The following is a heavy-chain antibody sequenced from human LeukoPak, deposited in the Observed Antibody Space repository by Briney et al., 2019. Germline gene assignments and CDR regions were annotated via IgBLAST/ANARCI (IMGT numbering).Heavy chain of an antibody. V-gene: IGHV4-34*01. CDR3: ARDSGYDDY. J-gene: IGHJ4*02. CDR1: GGSFSGYY. Sequence: KPSETLSLTCAVYGGSFSGYYWSWIRQPPGKGLEWIGEINHSGSTNYNPSLKSRVTISVDTSKNQFSLKLSSVTAADTAVYYCARDSGYDDYWGQGTLVTVSS. D-gene: IGHD5-12*01. CDR2: INHSGST.